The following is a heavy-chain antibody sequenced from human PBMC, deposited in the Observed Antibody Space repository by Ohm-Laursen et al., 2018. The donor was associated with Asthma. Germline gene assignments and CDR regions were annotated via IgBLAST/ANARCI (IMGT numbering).Heavy chain of an antibody. V-gene: IGHV3-30*19. CDR3: ARDVMEWYLPAFDF. J-gene: IGHJ4*02. D-gene: IGHD3-3*01. CDR2: GGSYYDGGLK. Sequence: SLRLSCSAPGFTFSSYGMHWVRQAPGKGLEWVAVGGSYYDGGLKYYADSVNGRFTVSRDDSKNTLYLQMNSLRPDDTAVYYCARDVMEWYLPAFDFWGQGTLVTVSS. CDR1: GFTFSSYG.